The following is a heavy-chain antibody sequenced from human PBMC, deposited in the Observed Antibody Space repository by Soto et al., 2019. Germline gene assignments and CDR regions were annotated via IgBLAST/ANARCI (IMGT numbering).Heavy chain of an antibody. V-gene: IGHV5-51*01. CDR1: GYSFTSYW. D-gene: IGHD3-3*01. CDR2: IYPGDSDT. CDR3: ARRQLSITIFGVLTPYGMDV. Sequence: GESLKISCKGSGYSFTSYWIGWVRQMPGKGLEWMGIIYPGDSDTRYSPSFQGQVTISADKSISTAYLQWSSLKASDTAMYYCARRQLSITIFGVLTPYGMDVRGQGTTVTVSS. J-gene: IGHJ6*02.